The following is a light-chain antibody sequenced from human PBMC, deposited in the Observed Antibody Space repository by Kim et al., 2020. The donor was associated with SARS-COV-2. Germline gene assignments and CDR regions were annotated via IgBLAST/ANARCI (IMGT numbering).Light chain of an antibody. CDR3: ETWDSSLSAVV. Sequence: GRKVSISCSGSSSNIGTSGVSWYQQLQGTAPKLLIYDNHKGPSNVPDRVSGSKSGTSATLAITGLQTGDEADYYCETWDSSLSAVVFGGGTQLTVL. V-gene: IGLV1-51*01. J-gene: IGLJ2*01. CDR2: DNH. CDR1: SSNIGTSG.